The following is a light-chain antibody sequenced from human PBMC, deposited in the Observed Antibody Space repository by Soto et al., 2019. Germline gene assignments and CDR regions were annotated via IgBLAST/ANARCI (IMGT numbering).Light chain of an antibody. V-gene: IGKV3-20*01. CDR3: QQYDDWPIT. CDR1: QSVSSNY. Sequence: EIVLTQSPVTLSLSPGERATLSCRASQSVSSNYLAWYQQKPGQAPRLLIYGASSRATGIPDRFSGSGSGTEFTLTISSLQSEDFAVYYCQQYDDWPITFGQGTRLEIK. CDR2: GAS. J-gene: IGKJ5*01.